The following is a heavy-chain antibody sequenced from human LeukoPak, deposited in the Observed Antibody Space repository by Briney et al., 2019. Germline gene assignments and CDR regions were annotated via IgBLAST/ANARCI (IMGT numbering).Heavy chain of an antibody. J-gene: IGHJ3*02. D-gene: IGHD6-19*01. CDR2: ISWNSGSI. CDR3: AKDSIYSSGWYGAFDI. Sequence: GRSLRLSCAASGFTFDDYAMHWVRQAPGKGLEWVSGISWNSGSIGYADSVKGRFTISRDNAKNSLYLQMNSLRAEDTALYYCAKDSIYSSGWYGAFDIWGQGTMVTVSS. CDR1: GFTFDDYA. V-gene: IGHV3-9*01.